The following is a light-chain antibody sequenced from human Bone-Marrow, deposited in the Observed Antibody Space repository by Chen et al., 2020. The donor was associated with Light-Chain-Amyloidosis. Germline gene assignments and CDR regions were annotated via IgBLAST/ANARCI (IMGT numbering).Light chain of an antibody. J-gene: IGKJ4*01. CDR3: HQRRSWPLT. Sequence: EIVVTQSPATLSLSPGERATLSCRVSPNIGSWLGWYQQRPGQPPRLLISDTSNRAAGIPARFSGSGSGTDFTLTISGLEPEDFAVYYCHQRRSWPLTFGGGTKVEMK. CDR1: PNIGSW. V-gene: IGKV3-11*01. CDR2: DTS.